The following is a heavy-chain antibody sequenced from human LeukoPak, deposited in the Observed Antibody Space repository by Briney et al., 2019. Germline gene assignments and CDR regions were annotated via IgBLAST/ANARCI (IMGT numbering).Heavy chain of an antibody. CDR2: IYYSGST. J-gene: IGHJ4*02. CDR3: AREGSRTPFDF. Sequence: TSETLSLTCAVYGGSFSGDYWTWIRQPPGKGLEWIGHIYYSGSTNYNPSLKSRVTISVNTSKNQFSLKLKSVTAADTAVYYCAREGSRTPFDFWGQGTLVTVSS. CDR1: GGSFSGDY. D-gene: IGHD1/OR15-1a*01. V-gene: IGHV4-59*01.